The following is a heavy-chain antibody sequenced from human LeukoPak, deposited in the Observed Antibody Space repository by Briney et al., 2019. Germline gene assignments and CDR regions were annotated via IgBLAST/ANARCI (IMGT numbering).Heavy chain of an antibody. CDR1: GFTVSSNY. V-gene: IGHV3-53*01. CDR2: IHSGGSA. D-gene: IGHD2-21*02. J-gene: IGHJ3*02. CDR3: ARGRFEGDLDAFDI. Sequence: PGGSLRLSCAASGFTVSSNYMSWVRQAPGKGLEWVSVIHSGGSAYYADSVKGRFTISRDNSKNTLYLQMNSLRAEDTAVYYRARGRFEGDLDAFDIWGQGTMVTVSS.